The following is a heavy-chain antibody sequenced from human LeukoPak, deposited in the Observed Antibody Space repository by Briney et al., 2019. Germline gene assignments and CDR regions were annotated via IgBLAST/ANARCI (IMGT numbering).Heavy chain of an antibody. J-gene: IGHJ4*02. D-gene: IGHD1-26*01. V-gene: IGHV3-7*01. CDR3: AREGSQSASGTYPGND. CDR1: GFTFSSYW. Sequence: QTGGSLRLSCAASGFTFSSYWMSWVRQAPGKGLEWVANIKQDGSEKYYVDSVKGRFTISRDNAKNSLFLQMNGLRAEDTAVYFCAREGSQSASGTYPGNDWGQGTLVTVSS. CDR2: IKQDGSEK.